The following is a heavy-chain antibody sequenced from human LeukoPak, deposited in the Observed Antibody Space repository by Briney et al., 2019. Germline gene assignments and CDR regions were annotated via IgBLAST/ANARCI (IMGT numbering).Heavy chain of an antibody. J-gene: IGHJ5*02. CDR3: ARDRGGRDRYRVDP. D-gene: IGHD3-16*01. CDR1: GFTVSSNY. V-gene: IGHV3-53*01. CDR2: IYSGSST. Sequence: GGYLRRSCAASGFTVSSNYMSWVRQAPGQGLEWGSVIYSGSSTYYADSVKGRFTISRDNSKTTLYIPVHSLRAEDTAVYYCARDRGGRDRYRVDPCGDGGLVTVSS.